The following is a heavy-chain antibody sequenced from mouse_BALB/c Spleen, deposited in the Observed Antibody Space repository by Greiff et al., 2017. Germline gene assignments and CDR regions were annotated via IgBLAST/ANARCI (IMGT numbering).Heavy chain of an antibody. V-gene: IGHV5-6-5*01. J-gene: IGHJ3*01. D-gene: IGHD2-4*01. CDR2: ISSGGST. CDR3: ARYMITTGAWFAY. CDR1: GFTFSSYA. Sequence: VESGGGLVKPGGSLKLSCAASGFTFSSYAMSWVRQTPEKRLEWVASISSGGSTYYPDSVKGRFTISRDNARNILYLQMSSLRSEDTAMYYCARYMITTGAWFAYWGQGTLVTVSA.